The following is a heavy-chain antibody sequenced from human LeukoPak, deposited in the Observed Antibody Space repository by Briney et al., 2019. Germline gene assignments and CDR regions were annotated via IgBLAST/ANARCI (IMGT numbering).Heavy chain of an antibody. J-gene: IGHJ4*02. V-gene: IGHV4-34*01. CDR2: INHSGST. CDR3: ARARRVQYSSGWLFDY. Sequence: PSETLSLTCAVYGGSFSGYYWSWIRQPPGEGLEWIGEINHSGSTNYNPSLKSRVTISVDTSKNQFSLKLSSVTAADTAVYYCARARRVQYSSGWLFDYWGQGTLVTVSS. D-gene: IGHD6-19*01. CDR1: GGSFSGYY.